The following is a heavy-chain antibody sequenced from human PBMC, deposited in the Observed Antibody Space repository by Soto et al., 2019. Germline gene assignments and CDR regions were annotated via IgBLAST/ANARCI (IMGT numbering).Heavy chain of an antibody. Sequence: PGGSLRLSCAASGFTFSSYSMNWVRQAPGKGLEWVSSISSSSSYIYYADSVKGRFTISRDNAKNSLYLQMNSLRAEDTAVYYCARVSEVDTAMEPFDYWGQGTLVTVSS. CDR3: ARVSEVDTAMEPFDY. CDR1: GFTFSSYS. J-gene: IGHJ4*02. CDR2: ISSSSSYI. V-gene: IGHV3-21*01. D-gene: IGHD5-18*01.